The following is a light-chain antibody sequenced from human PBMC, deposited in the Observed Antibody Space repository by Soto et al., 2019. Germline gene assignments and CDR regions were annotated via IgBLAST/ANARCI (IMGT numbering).Light chain of an antibody. J-gene: IGLJ3*02. CDR3: CSYTASDIWV. CDR2: EVS. V-gene: IGLV2-14*01. CDR1: SSDVGGYNY. Sequence: QSALTQPASVSGSPGQSITISCTGTSSDVGGYNYVSWYQQHPGKAPKLIIYEVSNRPSGVSNRFSGSKSGDTASLTISGLQADDEADYFCCSYTASDIWVFGGGTKLTVL.